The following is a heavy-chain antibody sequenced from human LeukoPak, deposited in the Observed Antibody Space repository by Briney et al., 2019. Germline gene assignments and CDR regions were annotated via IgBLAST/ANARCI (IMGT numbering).Heavy chain of an antibody. D-gene: IGHD3-22*01. Sequence: SGTLSLTCAVSGGSISSSNWWSWVRQPPGKGLEWIGESYLSGSTNYNPSLNRRVTISVDKSKNQSSLKLSSVTAADTAVYYCATQRKYYYDSSGYYDAYYFDYWGQGTLVTVSS. J-gene: IGHJ4*02. CDR1: GGSISSSNW. CDR2: SYLSGST. V-gene: IGHV4-4*02. CDR3: ATQRKYYYDSSGYYDAYYFDY.